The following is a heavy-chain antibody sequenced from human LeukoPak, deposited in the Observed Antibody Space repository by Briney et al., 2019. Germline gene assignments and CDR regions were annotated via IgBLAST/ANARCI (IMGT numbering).Heavy chain of an antibody. D-gene: IGHD1-26*01. CDR3: ARDEVGAYDAFYI. CDR2: ISSSSSYI. CDR1: GFTFSSYS. V-gene: IGHV3-21*01. J-gene: IGHJ3*02. Sequence: GGSLRLSCAASGFTFSSYSMNWVRQAPGKGLEWVSSISSSSSYIYYADSVKGRFTISRDNAKNSLYLQMNSLRAEDTAVYYCARDEVGAYDAFYIWGQGTMVTVSS.